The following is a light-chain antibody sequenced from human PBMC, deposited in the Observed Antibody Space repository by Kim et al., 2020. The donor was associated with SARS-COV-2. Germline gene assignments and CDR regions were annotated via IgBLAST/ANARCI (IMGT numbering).Light chain of an antibody. Sequence: VSPGQTATIPCSAENWGTKYVCWYQQKPGHSPLLVIYQDTKRPSGIPERFSGSNSGNTATLTITGTQLMDEADYFCQAWDSTTRVFGGGTQLTVL. CDR1: NWGTKY. J-gene: IGLJ3*02. V-gene: IGLV3-1*01. CDR3: QAWDSTTRV. CDR2: QDT.